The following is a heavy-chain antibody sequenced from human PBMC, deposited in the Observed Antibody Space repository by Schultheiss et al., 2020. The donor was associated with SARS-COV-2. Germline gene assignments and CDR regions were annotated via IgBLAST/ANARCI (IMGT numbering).Heavy chain of an antibody. D-gene: IGHD2-15*01. V-gene: IGHV4-59*12. Sequence: SETLSLTCTVSGGSISSYYWSWIRQPPGKGLEWIGYIYYSGSTNYNPSLKSRVTISVDTSKNQFSLKLSSVTAADTAVYYCARGGYCSGGSCFNFDYWGQGTLVTVSS. J-gene: IGHJ4*02. CDR3: ARGGYCSGGSCFNFDY. CDR1: GGSISSYY. CDR2: IYYSGST.